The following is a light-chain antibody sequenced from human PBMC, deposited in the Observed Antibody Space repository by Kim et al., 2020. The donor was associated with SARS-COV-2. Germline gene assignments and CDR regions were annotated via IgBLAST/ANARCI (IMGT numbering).Light chain of an antibody. J-gene: IGLJ3*02. CDR2: YDS. CDR3: QVWDSSSDHPWV. CDR1: NIGSKS. Sequence: VSVAPGKTARITCGGNNIGSKSVHWYQQKPGQAPVLVIYYDSDRPSGIPERFSGSNSGNTATLTISRVEAGDEADYYCQVWDSSSDHPWVFGGGTQLTVL. V-gene: IGLV3-21*04.